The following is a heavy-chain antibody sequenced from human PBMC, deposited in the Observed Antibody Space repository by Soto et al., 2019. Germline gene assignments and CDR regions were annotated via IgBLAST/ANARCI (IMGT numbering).Heavy chain of an antibody. J-gene: IGHJ6*02. CDR2: INPNSGGT. Sequence: ASVKVSCKASGYTFTGYYMHWVRQAPGQGLEWMGWINPNSGGTNYAQKFQGWVTMTRDTSISTAYMELSRLRSDDTAVYYCASVTSKAMVTYGIDVWGQRTTVTVSS. CDR1: GYTFTGYY. D-gene: IGHD5-18*01. V-gene: IGHV1-2*04. CDR3: ASVTSKAMVTYGIDV.